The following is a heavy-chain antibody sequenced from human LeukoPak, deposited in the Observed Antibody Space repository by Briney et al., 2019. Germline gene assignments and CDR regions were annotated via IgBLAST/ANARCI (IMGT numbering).Heavy chain of an antibody. Sequence: GASVNVSCKASGYRFTSYGISWVRQAPGQGLEGMGWISAYNGNTNYAQKLQGTVTMTTDTSTSTAYMELRSLRSADTAVYYCARGGDGDILTGLVFDYWGQGTLVTVSS. V-gene: IGHV1-18*01. CDR2: ISAYNGNT. D-gene: IGHD3-9*01. CDR3: ARGGDGDILTGLVFDY. J-gene: IGHJ4*02. CDR1: GYRFTSYG.